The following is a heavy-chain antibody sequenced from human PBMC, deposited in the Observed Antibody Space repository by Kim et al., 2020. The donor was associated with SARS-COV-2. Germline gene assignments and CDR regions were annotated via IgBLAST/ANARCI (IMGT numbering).Heavy chain of an antibody. V-gene: IGHV5-51*01. CDR3: VRRDGFGIDFYKRDWLDP. CDR2: SIPGKFEA. CDR1: GYYFPDYW. D-gene: IGHD3-3*01. Sequence: GESLKISCKASGYYFPDYWIGWVRQMPGKGLEWVAFSIPGKFEARYSPSFQGHVTISADMSITTAYLQWSTLKASDSAMYYCVRRDGFGIDFYKRDWLDPWGQGTLVTVSS. J-gene: IGHJ5*02.